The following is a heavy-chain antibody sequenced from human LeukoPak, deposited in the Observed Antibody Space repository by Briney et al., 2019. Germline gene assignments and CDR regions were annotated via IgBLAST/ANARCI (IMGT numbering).Heavy chain of an antibody. CDR1: GYTLTGYY. Sequence: GASVKVSCKAFGYTLTGYYMHWVRQPPGQGLEWMGWINPNSGGTNYAQKFQGRVTMTRDTSISTAYMELSRLRSDDTAVYYCARIQHYDSSGSFDYWGQGTLVTVSS. V-gene: IGHV1-2*02. CDR2: INPNSGGT. D-gene: IGHD3-22*01. J-gene: IGHJ4*02. CDR3: ARIQHYDSSGSFDY.